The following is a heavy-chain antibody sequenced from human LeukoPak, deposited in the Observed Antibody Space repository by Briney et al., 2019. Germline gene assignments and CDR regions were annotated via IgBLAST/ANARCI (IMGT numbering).Heavy chain of an antibody. V-gene: IGHV4-38-2*02. D-gene: IGHD2-2*01. CDR3: ARDVRVIVVVPADDDY. J-gene: IGHJ4*02. CDR2: IYHSGST. CDR1: GYSISSGYY. Sequence: SETLSLTCTVSGYSISSGYYWGWIRQPPGKGLEWIGSIYHSGSTYYNPSLKSRVTISVDTSKNQFSLKLSSVTAADTAVYYRARDVRVIVVVPADDDYWSQGTLVTVSS.